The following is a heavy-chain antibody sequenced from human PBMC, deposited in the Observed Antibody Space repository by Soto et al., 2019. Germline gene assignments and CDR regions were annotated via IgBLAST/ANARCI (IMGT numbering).Heavy chain of an antibody. Sequence: GGSLRLSCAASGFTFSSYGMHWVRQAPGKGLEWVAVISYDGSNKYYADSMKGRFTISRDNSKNTLYLQMNSLRAEDTAVYYCAGGSGWFFTFWDRVRDSYYFDYWGQGTLVTVSS. CDR2: ISYDGSNK. V-gene: IGHV3-30*03. D-gene: IGHD6-19*01. CDR3: AGGSGWFFTFWDRVRDSYYFDY. CDR1: GFTFSSYG. J-gene: IGHJ4*02.